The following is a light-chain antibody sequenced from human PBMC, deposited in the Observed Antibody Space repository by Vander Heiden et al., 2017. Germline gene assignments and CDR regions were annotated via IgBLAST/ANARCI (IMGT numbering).Light chain of an antibody. J-gene: IGLJ1*01. V-gene: IGLV2-14*03. CDR1: SSDIGGYNS. CDR2: DVT. Sequence: QSALTQPASVSGSPGQSITISCTGTSSDIGGYNSVSWYQQHPGKAPTLMIYDVTNRPSGVSNRFSGSKSGNTASLTVSGLQPEDEADYYCSSYASSNTYVFGTGTKVTVL. CDR3: SSYASSNTYV.